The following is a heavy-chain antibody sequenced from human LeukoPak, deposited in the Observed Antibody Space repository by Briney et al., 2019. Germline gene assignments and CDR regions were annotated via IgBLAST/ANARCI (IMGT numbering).Heavy chain of an antibody. J-gene: IGHJ3*02. CDR3: ARPANRGDAFDI. CDR1: GYSFTSYW. CDR2: IYPGDSDT. D-gene: IGHD2/OR15-2a*01. V-gene: IGHV5-51*01. Sequence: GESLKISCKGSGYSFTSYWIGWVRQMPGKSLESMGIIYPGDSDTRYSPSFQGQVTISADKSITTAYLQWSSLRASDTAMYYCARPANRGDAFDIWGQGTMVTVSS.